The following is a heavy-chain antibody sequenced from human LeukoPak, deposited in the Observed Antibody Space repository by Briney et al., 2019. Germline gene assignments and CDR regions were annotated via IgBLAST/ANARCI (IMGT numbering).Heavy chain of an antibody. CDR3: AREYSSGYNYYAMDV. D-gene: IGHD5-18*01. CDR2: ISSSSSTI. V-gene: IGHV3-48*04. J-gene: IGHJ6*02. Sequence: GGSLRLSCAASGFTFSSYSMNWVRQAPGKGLEWVSYISSSSSTIYYADSVKGRFTISRDNAKNSLYLQMNSLRAEDTAVYYCAREYSSGYNYYAMDVWGQGTTVAVSS. CDR1: GFTFSSYS.